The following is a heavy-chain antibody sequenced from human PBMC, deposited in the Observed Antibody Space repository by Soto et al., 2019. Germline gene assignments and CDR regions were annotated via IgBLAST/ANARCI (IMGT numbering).Heavy chain of an antibody. Sequence: PSETLSLTCSVSSGSISSSLYYWGWIRQPPGKGLEWIGTIYSTVSTHYNPSLKRRFTISVNTSKNQFSLKLNSVTAAETAVYYCARLPYYDTPPVTFDIWSQGAMVT. CDR3: ARLPYYDTPPVTFDI. V-gene: IGHV4-39*01. D-gene: IGHD3-22*01. J-gene: IGHJ3*02. CDR1: SGSISSSLYY. CDR2: IYSTVST.